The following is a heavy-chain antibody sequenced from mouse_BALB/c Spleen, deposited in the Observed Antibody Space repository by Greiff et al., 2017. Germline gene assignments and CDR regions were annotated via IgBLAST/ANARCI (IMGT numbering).Heavy chain of an antibody. CDR1: GYSITSGYS. Sequence: ESGPDLVKPSQSLSLTCTVSGYSITSGYSWYWIRQFPGNKLEWRGYIHYSGSTNYNPSLKSRISITRDTSKNQFFLQLNSVTTEDTATYYCARSTAATGFAYWGQGTLVTVSA. J-gene: IGHJ3*01. CDR3: ARSTAATGFAY. V-gene: IGHV3-1*02. CDR2: IHYSGST. D-gene: IGHD1-2*01.